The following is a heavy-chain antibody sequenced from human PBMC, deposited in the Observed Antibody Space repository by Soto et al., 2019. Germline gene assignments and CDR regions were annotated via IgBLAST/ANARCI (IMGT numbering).Heavy chain of an antibody. V-gene: IGHV1-3*01. CDR3: ARDLGGWPDY. Sequence: GASVNVSCKASGYTFTNYGISWVRQAPGQRLEWMGWINAGNGNTKYSQKFQDRVTITRDTSASTAYMELSSLRSEDTAVYYCARDLGGWPDYWGQGTLVTVSS. CDR1: GYTFTNYG. J-gene: IGHJ4*02. D-gene: IGHD6-19*01. CDR2: INAGNGNT.